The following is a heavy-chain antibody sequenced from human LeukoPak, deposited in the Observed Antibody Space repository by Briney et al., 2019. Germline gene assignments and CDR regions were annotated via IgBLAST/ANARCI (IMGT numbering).Heavy chain of an antibody. CDR2: IRYDGSNK. CDR3: AKGHYGSGINYNPDEY. Sequence: GGSLRLSCATSGFTFSSYGMHWVRQAPGKGLEWVAFIRYDGSNKHHADSVKGRFTISRDNSKNTLYLQMNSLRAEDTAVYYCAKGHYGSGINYNPDEYWGQGTLVTVSS. D-gene: IGHD3-10*01. CDR1: GFTFSSYG. V-gene: IGHV3-30*02. J-gene: IGHJ4*02.